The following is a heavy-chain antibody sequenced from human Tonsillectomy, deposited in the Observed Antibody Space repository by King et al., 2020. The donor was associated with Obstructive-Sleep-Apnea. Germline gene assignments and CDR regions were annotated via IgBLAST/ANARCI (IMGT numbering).Heavy chain of an antibody. CDR1: GFTFSSYA. CDR2: ISYDGSNK. CDR3: ARGVQWELEFAFDI. Sequence: VQLVESGGGVVQPGRSLRLSCAASGFTFSSYAMHWVRQAPGKGLEWVAVISYDGSNKYYADSVKGRFTISRDNSKNTLYLQMNSLRAEATAVYYCARGVQWELEFAFDIWGQGTMVTVSS. D-gene: IGHD1-26*01. J-gene: IGHJ3*02. V-gene: IGHV3-30-3*01.